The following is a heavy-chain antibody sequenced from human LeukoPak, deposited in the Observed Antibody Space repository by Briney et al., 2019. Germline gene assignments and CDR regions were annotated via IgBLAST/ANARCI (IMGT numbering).Heavy chain of an antibody. CDR2: INSDGSYT. CDR1: GFTFSSYW. D-gene: IGHD6-13*01. Sequence: GGSLRLSCAASGFTFSSYWMHWVRQAPGKGLVCVSRINSDGSYTSYADSVKGRFTISRDNAKNTLYLQMNSLRAEDTAVYYCARGIAAAGRDAFDIWGQGTMVTVSS. J-gene: IGHJ3*02. CDR3: ARGIAAAGRDAFDI. V-gene: IGHV3-74*01.